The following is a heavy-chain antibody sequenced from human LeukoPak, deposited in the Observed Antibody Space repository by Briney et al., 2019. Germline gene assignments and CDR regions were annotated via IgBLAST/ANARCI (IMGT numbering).Heavy chain of an antibody. CDR1: GGSITSYY. J-gene: IGHJ4*02. Sequence: SETLSLTCTVSGGSITSYYWSWIWQPARKGLEWIGRIYTSGSTNYNPSLKSRVTMSIDTSKNQFSLKLNSVTAADTAVYYCARQYGVMYYFDYWGQGTLVTVSS. CDR2: IYTSGST. D-gene: IGHD3-16*01. CDR3: ARQYGVMYYFDY. V-gene: IGHV4-4*07.